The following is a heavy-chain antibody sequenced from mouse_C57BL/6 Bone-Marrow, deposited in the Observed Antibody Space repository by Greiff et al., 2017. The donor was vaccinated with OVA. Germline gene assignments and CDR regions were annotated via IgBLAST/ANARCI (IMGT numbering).Heavy chain of an antibody. Sequence: QVQLQQPGDEPVKPGASVKLFCKAYGYTFTSYRMHRVKQRPGQGPEWIGMIYPNSGSTNYNEKFKSKATLTVDKSSSTAYMQLSSLTSEDSAVYYCSRSLGYYYAMDYWGQGTSVTFSS. D-gene: IGHD3-3*01. CDR3: SRSLGYYYAMDY. CDR1: GYTFTSYR. CDR2: IYPNSGST. J-gene: IGHJ4*01. V-gene: IGHV1-64*01.